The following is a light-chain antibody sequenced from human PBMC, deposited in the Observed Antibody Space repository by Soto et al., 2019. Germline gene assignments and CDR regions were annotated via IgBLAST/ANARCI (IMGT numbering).Light chain of an antibody. CDR3: QQYNSFSLIT. V-gene: IGKV1-5*01. CDR2: DAS. CDR1: QSISRW. Sequence: DFQMTQSPSTLCASVGDRVTITCRASQSISRWLAWYQQKPGKAPMILISDASILESGVPSRFSGTGSGTEFTLTIRSLQPDDFATYFCQQYNSFSLITFGQGTRLEIK. J-gene: IGKJ5*01.